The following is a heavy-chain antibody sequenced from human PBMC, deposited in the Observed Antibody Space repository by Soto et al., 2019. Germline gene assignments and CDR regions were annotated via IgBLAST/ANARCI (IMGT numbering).Heavy chain of an antibody. CDR1: GFMFEACA. CDR3: AKDVDRLGELWGYFQS. D-gene: IGHD3-16*01. CDR2: INWNGVNT. V-gene: IGHV3-9*01. Sequence: EVQLVESGGGLEQPGRSLRLSCTVSGFMFEACAMHWVRQAPGQGLEWVSGINWNGVNTGYAESVMGRFTISRDNAKKSLYLDMNYLRPEDTALYFGAKDVDRLGELWGYFQSWGQVNMVTVSS. J-gene: IGHJ1*01.